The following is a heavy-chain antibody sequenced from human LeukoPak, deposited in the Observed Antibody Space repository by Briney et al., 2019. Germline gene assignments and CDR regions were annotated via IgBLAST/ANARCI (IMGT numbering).Heavy chain of an antibody. CDR3: AKTQAAVGKAWLDP. J-gene: IGHJ5*02. Sequence: PGGSLRLSCAASRFTFSSYGMSWVRQAPGKGLEWVSAIGGSGDSTYYADSVKGRFAISRDNSKNTLYLQMNSLRAEDMAVYYCAKTQAAVGKAWLDPWGQGTLVTVSS. D-gene: IGHD6-13*01. CDR2: IGGSGDST. CDR1: RFTFSSYG. V-gene: IGHV3-23*01.